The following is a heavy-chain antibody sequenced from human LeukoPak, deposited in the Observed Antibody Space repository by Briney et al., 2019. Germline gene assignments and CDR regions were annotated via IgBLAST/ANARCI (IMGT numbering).Heavy chain of an antibody. J-gene: IGHJ4*02. CDR3: AKVVTEDYYDSSGGRGFDY. Sequence: GGSLRLSCAASGFTFSSYAMSWVRQAPGKGLEWVSAISGSGGSTYYADSVKGRFTISRDNSKNTLYLQMNSLRAEDTAVYYCAKVVTEDYYDSSGGRGFDYWGQGTLVTVSS. D-gene: IGHD3-22*01. V-gene: IGHV3-23*01. CDR1: GFTFSSYA. CDR2: ISGSGGST.